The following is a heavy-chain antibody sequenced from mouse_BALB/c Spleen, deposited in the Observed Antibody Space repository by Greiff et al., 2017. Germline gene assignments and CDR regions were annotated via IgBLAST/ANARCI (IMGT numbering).Heavy chain of an antibody. Sequence: EVKLVESGGGLVQPGGSRKLSCAASGFTFSSFGMHWVRQAPEKGLEWVAYISSGSSTIYYADTVKGRFTISRDNPKNTLFLQMTSLRSEDTAMYYCARYGITKAMDYWGQGTSVTVSS. CDR3: ARYGITKAMDY. CDR2: ISSGSSTI. J-gene: IGHJ4*01. CDR1: GFTFSSFG. D-gene: IGHD2-4*01. V-gene: IGHV5-17*02.